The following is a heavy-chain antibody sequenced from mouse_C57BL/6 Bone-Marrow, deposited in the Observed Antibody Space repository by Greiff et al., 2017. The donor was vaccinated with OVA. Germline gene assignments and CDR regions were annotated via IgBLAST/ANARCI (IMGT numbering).Heavy chain of an antibody. D-gene: IGHD1-1*01. Sequence: VQLQQSGPELVKPGASVKISCKASGYSFTGYYMNWVKQSPEKSLEWIGEINPSTGGTTYNQKFKAKATLTVDKSSSTAYMTLKSLTSEDSAVYYCARKVVGELRYFDVWGTGTTVTVSS. CDR3: ARKVVGELRYFDV. J-gene: IGHJ1*03. CDR1: GYSFTGYY. CDR2: INPSTGGT. V-gene: IGHV1-42*01.